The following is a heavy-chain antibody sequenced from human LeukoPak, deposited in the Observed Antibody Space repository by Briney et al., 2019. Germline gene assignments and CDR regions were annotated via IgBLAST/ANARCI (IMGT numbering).Heavy chain of an antibody. CDR2: VYYSGST. Sequence: SETLSLTCTVSGGSISSSSYYWGWIRQPPGKGLEWIGSVYYSGSTYYNLSLKSRVTISVDTSKNQFSLKLSSVTAADTAAYYCARDRDSALGYWGQGTLVTVSS. J-gene: IGHJ4*02. CDR3: ARDRDSALGY. CDR1: GGSISSSSYY. D-gene: IGHD2-21*01. V-gene: IGHV4-39*02.